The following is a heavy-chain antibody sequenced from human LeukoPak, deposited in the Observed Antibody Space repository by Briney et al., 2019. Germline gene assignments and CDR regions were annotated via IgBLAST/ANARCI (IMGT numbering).Heavy chain of an antibody. CDR1: GFTFNTYA. CDR2: ISGSGENT. Sequence: GGSLRVSCAASGFTFNTYAMNWVRQAPGKGLEWVSSISGSGENTYYADSVKGRFTISRDNSKNTLSLQMNSLRAEDTAVYYCAKGSVNYDILTGSYFDYWGQGTLVTVSS. D-gene: IGHD3-9*01. J-gene: IGHJ4*02. V-gene: IGHV3-23*01. CDR3: AKGSVNYDILTGSYFDY.